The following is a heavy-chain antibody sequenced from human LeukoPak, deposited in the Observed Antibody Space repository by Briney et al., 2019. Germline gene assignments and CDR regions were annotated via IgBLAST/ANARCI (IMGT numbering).Heavy chain of an antibody. Sequence: GGSLRLSCAASGFTFSSYGIHWVRQAPGKGLEWVAVISYDGSNKYCVDSVKGRFTISRDSSKNTLNLQMNSLRAEDTAVYYCAKMRTPTAHSGDAFDIWGQGTMVTVSS. D-gene: IGHD4-17*01. CDR1: GFTFSSYG. V-gene: IGHV3-30*18. J-gene: IGHJ3*02. CDR2: ISYDGSNK. CDR3: AKMRTPTAHSGDAFDI.